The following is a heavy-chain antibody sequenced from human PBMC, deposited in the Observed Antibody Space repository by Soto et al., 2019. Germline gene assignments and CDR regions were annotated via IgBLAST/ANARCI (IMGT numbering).Heavy chain of an antibody. CDR2: ISSSSSTI. J-gene: IGHJ3*02. V-gene: IGHV3-48*02. Sequence: EVQLVESGGGLVQPGGSLRLSCAASGFTFSSYSMNWVRQAPGKGLEWVSYISSSSSTIYYADSVKGRFTISRDNAKNSLYLEMISLRDEDTAVYYCARGGYYYDSSGYWDDAFDIWGQGTMVTVSS. CDR1: GFTFSSYS. D-gene: IGHD3-22*01. CDR3: ARGGYYYDSSGYWDDAFDI.